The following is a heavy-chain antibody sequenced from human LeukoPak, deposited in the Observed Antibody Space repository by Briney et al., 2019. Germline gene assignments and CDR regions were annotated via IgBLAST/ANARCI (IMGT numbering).Heavy chain of an antibody. V-gene: IGHV3-23*01. Sequence: GGSLRLSCAASGFTFSSYGMHWVRQAPGKGLEWVSAISGSGGSTYYADSVKGRFTISRDNSKNTLYLQMNSLRAEDTAVYYCAKAAGTSSREYYYYYGMDVWGQGTTVTVSS. J-gene: IGHJ6*02. D-gene: IGHD2-2*01. CDR3: AKAAGTSSREYYYYYGMDV. CDR2: ISGSGGST. CDR1: GFTFSSYG.